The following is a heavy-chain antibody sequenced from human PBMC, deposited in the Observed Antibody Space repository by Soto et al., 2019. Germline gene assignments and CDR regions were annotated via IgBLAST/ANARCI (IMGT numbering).Heavy chain of an antibody. Sequence: PGGSLRLSCTASGFTFGDYAMSWFRQAPGKGLEWVGFIRSKAYGGTTEYAASVKGRFTISRDDSKSIAYLQMSSLKTEDTAVYYCTREKRPSLRFLEWSQNYYYGMDVWGQGTTVTGSS. CDR3: TREKRPSLRFLEWSQNYYYGMDV. V-gene: IGHV3-49*03. CDR1: GFTFGDYA. J-gene: IGHJ6*02. CDR2: IRSKAYGGTT. D-gene: IGHD3-3*01.